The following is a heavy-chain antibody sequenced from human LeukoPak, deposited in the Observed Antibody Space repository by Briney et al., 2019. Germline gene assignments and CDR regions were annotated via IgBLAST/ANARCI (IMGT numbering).Heavy chain of an antibody. D-gene: IGHD3-9*01. CDR1: RFTFDDYA. V-gene: IGHV3-43*02. J-gene: IGHJ5*02. Sequence: GGSLRLSCAASRFTFDDYAMHWVRQAPGKGLEWVSLISGDDGSTYYADSVKGRFTISRDNSKNSLYLQMNNLRTEDTALYYCAKDTPYFDWLFVNWFDPWGQGTLVTVSS. CDR2: ISGDDGST. CDR3: AKDTPYFDWLFVNWFDP.